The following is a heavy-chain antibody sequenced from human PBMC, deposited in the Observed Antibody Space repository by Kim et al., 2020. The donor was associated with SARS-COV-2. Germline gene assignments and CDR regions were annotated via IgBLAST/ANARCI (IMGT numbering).Heavy chain of an antibody. CDR3: ARAFYTAMVQY. D-gene: IGHD5-18*01. V-gene: IGHV4-34*01. Sequence: SETLSLTCAVYGGSFSGYYWSWIRQPPGKGLEWIGEINHSGSTNYNPSLKSRVTISVDTSKNQFSLKLSSVTAADTAVEYCARAFYTAMVQYWGQGTLV. J-gene: IGHJ4*02. CDR1: GGSFSGYY. CDR2: INHSGST.